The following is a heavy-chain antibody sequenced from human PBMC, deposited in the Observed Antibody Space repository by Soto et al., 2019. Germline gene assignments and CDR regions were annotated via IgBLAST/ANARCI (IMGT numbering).Heavy chain of an antibody. J-gene: IGHJ4*02. V-gene: IGHV6-1*01. Sequence: SQTLSLTCAISGDSVSSNSAAWNWIRQSPSRGLEWLGRTYYRSKWYHDYAVSVKSRITINPDTSKNQFSLQLHSVTPEDTAVYFFARGVRYYYDSSGSYRADLFDYWGQGTLVTVSS. CDR2: TYYRSKWYH. D-gene: IGHD3-22*01. CDR3: ARGVRYYYDSSGSYRADLFDY. CDR1: GDSVSSNSAA.